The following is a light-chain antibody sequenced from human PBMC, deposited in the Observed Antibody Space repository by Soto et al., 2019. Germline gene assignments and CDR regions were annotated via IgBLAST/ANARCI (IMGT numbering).Light chain of an antibody. V-gene: IGLV1-47*01. J-gene: IGLJ7*01. CDR1: SSNIGSNY. Sequence: QPVLTQPPSASGTPGQRVTISCSGSSSNIGSNYVYWYQQIPGTAPKLLIYRNDQRPSGVPDRLSGSKSGTSASLAISGLRSEDEADYYCAAWDDTLSGPVFGGGTQLTVL. CDR3: AAWDDTLSGPV. CDR2: RND.